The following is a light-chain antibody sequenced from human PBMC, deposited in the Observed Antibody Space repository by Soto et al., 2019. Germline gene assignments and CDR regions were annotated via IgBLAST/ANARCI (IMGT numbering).Light chain of an antibody. J-gene: IGKJ5*01. Sequence: EIVLTQSPGTLSLSPGESATLSCRASQTVSITYLTWYQQKPGQAPRLLIYDASNRATGIPARFSGSGSGTDFTLTISSLEPEDFAVYYCQQRSNWITFGQGTRLEI. CDR1: QTVSITY. V-gene: IGKV3D-20*02. CDR2: DAS. CDR3: QQRSNWIT.